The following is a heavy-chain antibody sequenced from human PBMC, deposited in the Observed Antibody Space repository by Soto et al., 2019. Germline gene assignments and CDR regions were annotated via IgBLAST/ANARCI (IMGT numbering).Heavy chain of an antibody. CDR2: IYPGDSDT. D-gene: IGHD3-22*01. CDR1: GYSFTSYW. CDR3: ARLRGRGYYDSSGYYNY. Sequence: ESLKISCKGSGYSFTSYWIGWVRQMPGKGLEWMGIIYPGDSDTRYSPSFQGQVTISADKSISTAYLQWSSLKASDTAMYYCARLRGRGYYDSSGYYNYWGQGTLVTVSS. J-gene: IGHJ4*02. V-gene: IGHV5-51*01.